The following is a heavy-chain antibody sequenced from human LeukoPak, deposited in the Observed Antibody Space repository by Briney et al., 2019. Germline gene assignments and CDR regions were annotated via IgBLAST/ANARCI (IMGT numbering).Heavy chain of an antibody. Sequence: GGSLRLSCAASGFTFSSYAMSWVRQAPGKGLEWVSAISGSGGSTYYADSVKGRFTISRDNSKNTLYLQMNSLRAEDTAVYYCAKAGSIVVVPAAPDYWGPGTLVTVAS. D-gene: IGHD2-2*01. CDR3: AKAGSIVVVPAAPDY. CDR1: GFTFSSYA. CDR2: ISGSGGST. J-gene: IGHJ4*02. V-gene: IGHV3-23*01.